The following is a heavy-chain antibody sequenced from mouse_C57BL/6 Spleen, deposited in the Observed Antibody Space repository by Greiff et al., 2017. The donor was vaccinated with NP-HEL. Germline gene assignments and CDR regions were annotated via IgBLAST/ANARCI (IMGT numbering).Heavy chain of an antibody. CDR1: GYTFTSYW. CDR3: AKAYDGYSAWFAY. J-gene: IGHJ3*01. D-gene: IGHD2-3*01. Sequence: VQLQQPGAELVKPGASVKLSCKASGYTFTSYWMHWVKQRPGQGLEWIGMIHPNSGSTNYNEKFKSKATLTVDKSSSTAYMQLSSLTSEDSAFYYCAKAYDGYSAWFAYWGQGTLVTVSA. CDR2: IHPNSGST. V-gene: IGHV1-64*01.